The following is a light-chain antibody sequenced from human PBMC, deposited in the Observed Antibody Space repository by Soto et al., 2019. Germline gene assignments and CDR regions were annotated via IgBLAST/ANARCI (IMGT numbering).Light chain of an antibody. J-gene: IGKJ4*01. CDR3: QQYNNWPSLT. Sequence: EIVMTQSPATLSVSPGERATLSCRASQSVSSNLAWYQQKPGQAPRLLIYGASTRATGIPARFSGSGSGTEFTLTISSLQSEDFAVYYCQQYNNWPSLTFGGGTKVDXK. CDR1: QSVSSN. V-gene: IGKV3-15*01. CDR2: GAS.